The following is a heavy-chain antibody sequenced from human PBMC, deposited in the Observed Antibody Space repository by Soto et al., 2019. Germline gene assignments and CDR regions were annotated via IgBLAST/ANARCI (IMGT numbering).Heavy chain of an antibody. V-gene: IGHV3-7*03. CDR2: IIKDGSEK. CDR3: ARDWGGLGY. D-gene: IGHD3-10*01. J-gene: IGHJ4*02. Sequence: QPWGSLRLSCAASGFTFINYWISWVRRAPLKWLEWVANIIKDGSEKSYVDSVKGRFTISRDNAKNSLYLEMNSLRVEDTAVYYCARDWGGLGYWGQGTLVTVSS. CDR1: GFTFINYW.